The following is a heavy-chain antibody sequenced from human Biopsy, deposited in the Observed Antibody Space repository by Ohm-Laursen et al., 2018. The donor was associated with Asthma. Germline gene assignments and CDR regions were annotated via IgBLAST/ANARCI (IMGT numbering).Heavy chain of an antibody. J-gene: IGHJ1*01. CDR3: ARTFHFWSPYHAEHYQL. CDR1: GFTFSSYG. D-gene: IGHD3-3*02. Sequence: SLRLSCAASGFTFSSYGMDWVRQAPGKGLEWVTLMSYDGSIKDYADSVKGRFTISRDNSMNTLYLHMNSLRAEDTAVYYCARTFHFWSPYHAEHYQLWGQGTLVTVSS. V-gene: IGHV3-33*05. CDR2: MSYDGSIK.